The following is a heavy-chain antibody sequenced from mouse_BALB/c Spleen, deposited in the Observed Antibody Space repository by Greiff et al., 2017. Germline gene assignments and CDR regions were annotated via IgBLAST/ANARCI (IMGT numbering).Heavy chain of an antibody. CDR1: GYAFTSYN. CDR3: ARGGYGNYVGAMDY. CDR2: IDPYNGGT. V-gene: IGHV1S135*01. J-gene: IGHJ4*01. Sequence: EVQLQESGPELVKPGASVKVSCKASGYAFTSYNMYWVKQSHGKSLEWIGYIDPYNGGTSYNQKFKGKATLTVDKSSSTAYMHLNSLTSEDSAVYYCARGGYGNYVGAMDYWGQGTSVTVSS. D-gene: IGHD2-1*01.